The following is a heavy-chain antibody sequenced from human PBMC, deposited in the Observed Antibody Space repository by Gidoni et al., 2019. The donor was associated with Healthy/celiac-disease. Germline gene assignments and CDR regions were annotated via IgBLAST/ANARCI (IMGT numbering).Heavy chain of an antibody. CDR3: AREGHGITGTTGFDY. Sequence: QVQLVQSGAGGTKPGASVKVSCKASGYTFTGYYMHWVRQAPGQGLEWMGWINPNSGGTNYAQKFQGRVTMTRDTSISTAYMELSRLRSDDTAVYYCAREGHGITGTTGFDYWGQGTLVTVSS. D-gene: IGHD1-7*01. V-gene: IGHV1-2*02. J-gene: IGHJ4*02. CDR1: GYTFTGYY. CDR2: INPNSGGT.